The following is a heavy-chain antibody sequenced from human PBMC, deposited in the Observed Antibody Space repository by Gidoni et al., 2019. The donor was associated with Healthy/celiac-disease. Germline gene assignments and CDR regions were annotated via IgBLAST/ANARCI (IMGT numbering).Heavy chain of an antibody. CDR2: SYYSGST. J-gene: IGHJ4*02. CDR1: GGSISSSSYY. Sequence: QLQLQESGPGLVKPSETLSLTCTVSGGSISSSSYYWGWIRQPPGKGLEWIGSSYYSGSTYYNPSLKSRVTISVDTSKNQFSLKLSSVTAADTAVYYCARANWNYVYFDYWGQGTLVTVSS. D-gene: IGHD1-7*01. V-gene: IGHV4-39*01. CDR3: ARANWNYVYFDY.